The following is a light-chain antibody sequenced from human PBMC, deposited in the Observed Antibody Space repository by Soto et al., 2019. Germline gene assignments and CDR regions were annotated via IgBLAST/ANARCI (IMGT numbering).Light chain of an antibody. CDR2: CAS. Sequence: EIVLTQSPGTLSLSPGERATLSCRASQSVSSSYLAWYQQNPGQAPRLLIYCASSRATGIPDRFSGSGSGTHFTLTISRLEPEDFAGYYCQLYGSSPPITFGQGTRLEIK. CDR3: QLYGSSPPIT. V-gene: IGKV3-20*01. CDR1: QSVSSSY. J-gene: IGKJ5*01.